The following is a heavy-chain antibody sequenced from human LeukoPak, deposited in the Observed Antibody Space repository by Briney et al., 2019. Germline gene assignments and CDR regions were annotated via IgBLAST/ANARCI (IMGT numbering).Heavy chain of an antibody. D-gene: IGHD3-10*01. CDR1: GFTFYMYA. Sequence: DPGGSLRLSCQASGFTFYMYAMSWVRQAPGKGLEWVASMCGTAGCTFYPDSVKGRFTISRDNSKNTLYLQMNSLRAEDTAVYYCAKDRYGVTMVRGVITLIDYWGQGTLVTVSS. CDR2: MCGTAGCT. CDR3: AKDRYGVTMVRGVITLIDY. J-gene: IGHJ4*02. V-gene: IGHV3-23*01.